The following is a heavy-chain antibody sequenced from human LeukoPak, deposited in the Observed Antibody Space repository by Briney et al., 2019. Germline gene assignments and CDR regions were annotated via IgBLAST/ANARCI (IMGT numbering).Heavy chain of an antibody. CDR1: GGSFSGYY. V-gene: IGHV4-34*01. CDR3: ARGVEDDGSGSCCYFDY. Sequence: SETLSLTCAVYGGSFSGYYWSWIRQPPGKGLEWIGEVNHSGSTNYNPSLKSRVTISVDTSKNQFSLKLSPVTAADTAVYYCARGVEDDGSGSCCYFDYWGQGTLVTVSS. CDR2: VNHSGST. J-gene: IGHJ4*02. D-gene: IGHD3-10*01.